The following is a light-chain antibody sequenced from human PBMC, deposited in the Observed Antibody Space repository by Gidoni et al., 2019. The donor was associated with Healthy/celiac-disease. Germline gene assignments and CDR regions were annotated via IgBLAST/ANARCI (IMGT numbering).Light chain of an antibody. CDR2: AAS. CDR3: QQSYSTPYT. Sequence: DIQMTQSPSSLAASVGDRVTITCRASQSISSYLNWYQQKPGKAPKLLIYAASSLQSGVPSRFGGGGSGEDFTPTISSLQPEDLTYYCCQQSYSTPYTFGPGTKVEIK. J-gene: IGKJ2*01. CDR1: QSISSY. V-gene: IGKV1-39*01.